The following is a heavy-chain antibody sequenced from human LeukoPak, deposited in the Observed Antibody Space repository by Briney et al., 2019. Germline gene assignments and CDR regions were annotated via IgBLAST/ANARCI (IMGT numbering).Heavy chain of an antibody. D-gene: IGHD3-9*01. CDR3: TTDRGPNYDIPLDY. CDR2: IKSETDGGTT. J-gene: IGHJ4*02. Sequence: GGSLRLSCAASGFTFSNAWMSWVRQAPGKGLEWVGRIKSETDGGTTDYAAPVKGRFTISRDDSKNTLYLQMISLKTEDTAVYYCTTDRGPNYDIPLDYWGQGTLVTVSS. V-gene: IGHV3-15*01. CDR1: GFTFSNAW.